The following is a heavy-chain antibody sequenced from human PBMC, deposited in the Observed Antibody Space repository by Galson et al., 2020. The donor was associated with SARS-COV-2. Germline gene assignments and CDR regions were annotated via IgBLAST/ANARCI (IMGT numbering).Heavy chain of an antibody. CDR2: LSYDGGNT. J-gene: IGHJ4*02. CDR3: AKCGWSAVSAWDRGFDY. CDR1: GFNFKYYG. V-gene: IGHV3-30*18. D-gene: IGHD6-19*01. Sequence: GGSLRLSCAASGFNFKYYGMHWVRQAPGKGLEWVAVLSYDGGNTYYADSVKGRFTISRDNSKNTLYLQMNNLRPEDTAVYYCAKCGWSAVSAWDRGFDYLGQGTLVTVSS.